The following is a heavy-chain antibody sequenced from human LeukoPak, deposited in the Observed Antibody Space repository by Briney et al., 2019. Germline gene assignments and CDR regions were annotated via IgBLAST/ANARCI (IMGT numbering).Heavy chain of an antibody. CDR3: ARKGCTGDCYRFDP. J-gene: IGHJ5*02. Sequence: GASVKVSCKASGYTFTNYGISWVRQAPGQGLEWMGWISAYNGNTNYAQKLQGRVTTTTDTSTTTAYMELRSLRSDDTAVYYRARKGCTGDCYRFDPWGQGTLVTVSS. CDR1: GYTFTNYG. CDR2: ISAYNGNT. D-gene: IGHD2-21*02. V-gene: IGHV1-18*01.